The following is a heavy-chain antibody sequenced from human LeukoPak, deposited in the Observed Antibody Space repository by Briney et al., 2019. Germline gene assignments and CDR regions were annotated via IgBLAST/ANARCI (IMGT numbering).Heavy chain of an antibody. J-gene: IGHJ6*02. V-gene: IGHV3-21*01. CDR3: ARDLRSLEWLSSNYYYYYGMDV. CDR2: ISSSSSYI. D-gene: IGHD3-3*01. CDR1: GFTFSSYS. Sequence: TGGSLRLSCAASGFTFSSYSMNWVRQAPGKGLEWVSSISSSSSYIYYADSVKGRFTISRDNAKNSLYLQMNSLRAEDTAVYYCARDLRSLEWLSSNYYYYYGMDVWGQGTTVTVSS.